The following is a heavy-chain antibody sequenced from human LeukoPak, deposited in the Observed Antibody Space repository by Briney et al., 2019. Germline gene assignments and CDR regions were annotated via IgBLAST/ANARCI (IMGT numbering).Heavy chain of an antibody. Sequence: GESLKISCQVSGYSFTSYWIGWVRQKPGKGLEWMGIIYPGDSDTRYSPSFQGQVTISADKSISTAYLQWSSLKASDTAMYYCARRIAAAGTNAFDIWGQGTMVTVSS. CDR3: ARRIAAAGTNAFDI. D-gene: IGHD6-13*01. CDR1: GYSFTSYW. J-gene: IGHJ3*02. V-gene: IGHV5-51*01. CDR2: IYPGDSDT.